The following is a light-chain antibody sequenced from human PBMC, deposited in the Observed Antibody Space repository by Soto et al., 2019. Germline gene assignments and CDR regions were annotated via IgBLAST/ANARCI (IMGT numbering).Light chain of an antibody. J-gene: IGKJ3*01. CDR2: AAS. Sequence: DIQMTQSPSSLSASVGDRVTITCRASQDIRNFVAWYQQKPGKAPKLLIYAASTLQSVVPSRFSGSGSGTDFTLTITSLKPEDVATYSGQKYSSVPVFGPGTKVEIK. V-gene: IGKV1-27*01. CDR1: QDIRNF. CDR3: QKYSSVPV.